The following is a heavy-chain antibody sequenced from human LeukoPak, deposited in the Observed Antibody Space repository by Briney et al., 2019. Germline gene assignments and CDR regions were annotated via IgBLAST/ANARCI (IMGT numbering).Heavy chain of an antibody. V-gene: IGHV3-74*01. CDR2: IESNGLT. CDR1: GFTFSSYW. CDR3: AKAATYFYGSVTYDWFES. J-gene: IGHJ5*01. D-gene: IGHD3-10*01. Sequence: GGSLRLSCEASGFTFSSYWMHWVRQIPGKGLMWVSRIESNGLTLYADSVRDRFTISRDNGKNTIYLQMNSLRVDGTAIYYCAKAATYFYGSVTYDWFESWGQGTLVTVSS.